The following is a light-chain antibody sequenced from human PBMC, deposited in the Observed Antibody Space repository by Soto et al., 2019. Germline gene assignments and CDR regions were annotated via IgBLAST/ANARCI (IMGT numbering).Light chain of an antibody. Sequence: SVLRKAAPGSRSPGQPIPLSCTGTNSDAGGYNYVSWYQQHPGKAPKLTIYDVSNRPSGVSNRFSGSKSGNTASLTISGLQAEDEADYYCSPYTSSSTYVFGTGTKVTVL. J-gene: IGLJ1*01. V-gene: IGLV2-14*01. CDR3: SPYTSSSTYV. CDR1: NSDAGGYNY. CDR2: DVS.